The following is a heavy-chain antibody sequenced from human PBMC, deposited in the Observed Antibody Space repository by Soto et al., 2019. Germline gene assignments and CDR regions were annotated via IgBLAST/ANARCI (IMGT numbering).Heavy chain of an antibody. V-gene: IGHV4-59*11. CDR2: ISYSGST. Sequence: SETLSLTCTVSGGSMSSHYWTWLRQPPGKGLEWIGYISYSGSTYYNPSLKSRVTISADTSRNQFSLKLSSVIAADTAVYYCARADPDASVGYWGQGALVTVS. CDR1: GGSMSSHY. D-gene: IGHD3-16*01. J-gene: IGHJ4*02. CDR3: ARADPDASVGY.